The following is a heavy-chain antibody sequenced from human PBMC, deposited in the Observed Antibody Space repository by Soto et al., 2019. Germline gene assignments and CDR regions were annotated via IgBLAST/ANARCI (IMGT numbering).Heavy chain of an antibody. Sequence: QVQLVQSGAEVKKPGASVKVSCRASGYTFTSYGMNWERQAPGRGLEWMGWISPGNGNTKYSQKFQGRVTIERDTSASTAYMELSGLRSEDTAVYYCARGGYFDSSNYLAYWGLGTLVTVSS. D-gene: IGHD3-22*01. CDR3: ARGGYFDSSNYLAY. CDR1: GYTFTSYG. J-gene: IGHJ4*02. V-gene: IGHV1-3*01. CDR2: ISPGNGNT.